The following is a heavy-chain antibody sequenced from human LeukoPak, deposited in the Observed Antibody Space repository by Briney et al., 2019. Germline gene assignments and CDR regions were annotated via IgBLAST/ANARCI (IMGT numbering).Heavy chain of an antibody. J-gene: IGHJ3*01. CDR3: ARDLVVAAAPGAFDL. CDR2: ISRSGSII. D-gene: IGHD2-15*01. V-gene: IGHV3-48*03. CDR1: GFAFSNYA. Sequence: GGSLRLSCAASGFAFSNYAMNWVRQAPGKGLEWVSYISRSGSIIYYADSVKGRFTISRDNAKSSLYLQMNSLRAEDTAFYYCARDLVVAAAPGAFDLWGQGTMVTVSS.